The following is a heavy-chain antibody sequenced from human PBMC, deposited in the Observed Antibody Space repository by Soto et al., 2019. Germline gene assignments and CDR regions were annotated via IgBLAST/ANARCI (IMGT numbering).Heavy chain of an antibody. Sequence: EVQLVETGGGLIQPGGSLRLSCAASGFTVSGNYMSWVRQAPGKGLEWVSVIYNGGGTYYADSVKGRLTISRDNSKNTLYLQMISLRVEDMAVYYCASTRGSSYDYWGQGTLVTVSS. CDR3: ASTRGSSYDY. CDR1: GFTVSGNY. CDR2: IYNGGGT. V-gene: IGHV3-53*02. J-gene: IGHJ4*02. D-gene: IGHD6-6*01.